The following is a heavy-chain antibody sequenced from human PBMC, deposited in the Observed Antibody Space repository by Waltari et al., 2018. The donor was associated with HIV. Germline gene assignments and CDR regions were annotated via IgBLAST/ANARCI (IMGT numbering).Heavy chain of an antibody. J-gene: IGHJ4*02. V-gene: IGHV1-2*02. CDR1: GYTFTGYY. CDR3: ARADYYGSGSQDY. Sequence: QVQLVQSGAEVKKPGASVKVSCKASGYTFTGYYMHWVRQAPGQGVEWRGWINPNSGGTNYAQKCQGRVTMTRDTSISTAHMELSRLRSDDTAVYYCARADYYGSGSQDYWGQGTLVTVSS. D-gene: IGHD3-10*01. CDR2: INPNSGGT.